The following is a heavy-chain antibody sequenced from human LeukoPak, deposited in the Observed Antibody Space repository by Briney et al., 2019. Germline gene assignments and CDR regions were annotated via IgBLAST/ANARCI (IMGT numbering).Heavy chain of an antibody. V-gene: IGHV6-1*01. CDR3: ARVSSYSPNNWFDP. Sequence: SQTLSLTCAISGDSVSSNSAAWNWIRQSPSRGLEWLGRTYYRFKWYNDYAVSVKSRITINPDTSKNQFSLQLNSVSPEDTAVYCCARVSSYSPNNWFDPWGQGTLVTVSS. CDR2: TYYRFKWYN. D-gene: IGHD1-26*01. J-gene: IGHJ5*02. CDR1: GDSVSSNSAA.